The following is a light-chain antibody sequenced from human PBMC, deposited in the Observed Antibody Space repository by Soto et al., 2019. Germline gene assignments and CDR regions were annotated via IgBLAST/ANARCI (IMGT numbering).Light chain of an antibody. J-gene: IGKJ4*01. CDR1: QSISSY. CDR2: AAS. Sequence: DIQMTQSPSSLSASVGDSVTITFRASQSISSYLNWYQQKPGKAPKRLIYAASSLQSGVPSRFSGSGSGTDFNLTISSLQPKDFATYYCQQSYRTPLTFGGGTKVEIK. V-gene: IGKV1-39*01. CDR3: QQSYRTPLT.